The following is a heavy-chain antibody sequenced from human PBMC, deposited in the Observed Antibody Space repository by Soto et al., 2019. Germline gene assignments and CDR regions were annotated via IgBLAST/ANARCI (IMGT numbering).Heavy chain of an antibody. CDR2: IYYSGST. D-gene: IGHD5-18*01. J-gene: IGHJ6*02. CDR3: ARALIQLWPHYYYGMDV. Sequence: SETLSLTCTVSGGSISSGDYYWSWIRQPPGKGLEWIGYIYYSGSTYYNPSLESRVTISVDTSKNQFSLKLSSVTAADTAVYYCARALIQLWPHYYYGMDVWGQGTTVTVSS. V-gene: IGHV4-30-4*01. CDR1: GGSISSGDYY.